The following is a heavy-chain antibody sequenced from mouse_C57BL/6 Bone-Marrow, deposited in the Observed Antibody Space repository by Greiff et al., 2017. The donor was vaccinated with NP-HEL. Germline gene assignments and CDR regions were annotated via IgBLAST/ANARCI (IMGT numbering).Heavy chain of an antibody. Sequence: VQLQQSGPELVKPGASVKISCKASGYSFTGYYMNWVKQSPEKSLEWIGEINPSTGGTTYNQKFKAKATLTVDKSSSTAYMQLKSLTSEDSAVYYCARRYYGNPWFAYWGQGTLVTVSA. D-gene: IGHD2-1*01. CDR2: INPSTGGT. CDR1: GYSFTGYY. V-gene: IGHV1-42*01. J-gene: IGHJ3*01. CDR3: ARRYYGNPWFAY.